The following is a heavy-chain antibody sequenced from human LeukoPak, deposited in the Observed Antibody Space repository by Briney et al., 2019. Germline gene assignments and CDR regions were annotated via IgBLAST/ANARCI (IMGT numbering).Heavy chain of an antibody. CDR1: GYTFTGYY. D-gene: IGHD3-10*01. Sequence: ASVKVSCKASGYTFTGYYMHWVRQAPGQGLEWMGWINPNSGGTGYAQKFQGRVTMTRNTSISTAYMELSSLRSEDTAVYYCAREEEYYGSGSLNFDPWGQGTLVTVSS. V-gene: IGHV1-2*02. CDR2: INPNSGGT. CDR3: AREEEYYGSGSLNFDP. J-gene: IGHJ5*02.